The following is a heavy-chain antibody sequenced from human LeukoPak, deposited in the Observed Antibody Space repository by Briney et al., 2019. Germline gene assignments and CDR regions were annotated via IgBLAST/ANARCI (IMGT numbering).Heavy chain of an antibody. V-gene: IGHV4-34*01. J-gene: IGHJ4*02. CDR3: ARVGVPAAAFDY. CDR2: INHSGST. Sequence: SETLSLTCAVYGGSFSGYYWSWIRQPPGKGLEWIGEINHSGSTNYNPSLKSRVTISVDTSNNQFSLRLSSVTAADTAVYSCARVGVPAAAFDYWGQGTLVTVSS. D-gene: IGHD2-2*01. CDR1: GGSFSGYY.